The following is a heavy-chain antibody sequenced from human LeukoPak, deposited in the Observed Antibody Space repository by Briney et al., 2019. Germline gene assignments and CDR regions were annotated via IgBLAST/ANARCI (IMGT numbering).Heavy chain of an antibody. D-gene: IGHD4-17*01. CDR3: ARCGDTPPFDY. V-gene: IGHV4-34*01. Sequence: SETLSLTCAVYGGSFSGYYWSWIRQPPGKGLEWIGEINHSGSTNYNPSLKSRVTISVDTSKNQFSLKLSSVTAADTAVYYCARCGDTPPFDYWGQGTLVTVSS. J-gene: IGHJ4*02. CDR1: GGSFSGYY. CDR2: INHSGST.